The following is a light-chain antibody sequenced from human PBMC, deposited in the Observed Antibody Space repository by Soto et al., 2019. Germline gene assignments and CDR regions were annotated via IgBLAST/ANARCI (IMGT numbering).Light chain of an antibody. CDR1: SSDVGGYDY. J-gene: IGLJ1*01. CDR3: SSYAGSSSYV. CDR2: EVS. V-gene: IGLV2-8*01. Sequence: ALTQPPSASGSPGQSVTISCTGTSSDVGGYDYVSWYQQHPGKAPKLMIYEVSKRPSGVPDRFSGSKSGNTASLTVSGLQAEDEADYYCSSYAGSSSYVFGTGTKFTVL.